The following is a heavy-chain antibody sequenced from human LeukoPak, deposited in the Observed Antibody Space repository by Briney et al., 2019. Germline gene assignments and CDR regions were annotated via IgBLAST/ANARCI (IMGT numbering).Heavy chain of an antibody. Sequence: GGSLRLSCAASGFTFDDYAMHWVRQAPGKGLEWVSGISWNSGSIGYADSVKGRFTISRDNAKNSLYLQVNSLRAEDTALYYCAKDMGYSSSWYLFDYWGQGTLVTVSS. D-gene: IGHD6-13*01. J-gene: IGHJ4*02. CDR3: AKDMGYSSSWYLFDY. CDR1: GFTFDDYA. V-gene: IGHV3-9*01. CDR2: ISWNSGSI.